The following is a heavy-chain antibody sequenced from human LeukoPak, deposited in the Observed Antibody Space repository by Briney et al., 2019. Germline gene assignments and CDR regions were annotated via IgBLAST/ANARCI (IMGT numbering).Heavy chain of an antibody. CDR1: VYTFTGYY. CDR3: ARDKDSTGWYGGFDS. V-gene: IGHV1-46*01. Sequence: GAAVKVSCKASVYTFTGYYMHWVRQAPGQGLEWMGITNPSSGNTAYAQKFQGRITMTRDTSTSTVYMELSSLRSDDTAVYYCARDKDSTGWYGGFDSWGQGTLVTVSS. D-gene: IGHD2-2*01. CDR2: TNPSSGNT. J-gene: IGHJ4*02.